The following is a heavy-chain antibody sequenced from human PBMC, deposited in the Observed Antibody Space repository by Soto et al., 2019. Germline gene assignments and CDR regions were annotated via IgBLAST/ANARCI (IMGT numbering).Heavy chain of an antibody. CDR2: IIPIFGTA. V-gene: IGHV1-69*13. J-gene: IGHJ4*02. CDR3: ARVAGDGYTDDY. Sequence: ASVKVSCKASGGTFSSYAISWVRQAPGQGLEWMGGIIPIFGTANYAQKFQGRVTITADESTSTAYMELSSLRSEDTAVYYCARVAGDGYTDDYWGQGTLVTVSA. CDR1: GGTFSSYA. D-gene: IGHD5-12*01.